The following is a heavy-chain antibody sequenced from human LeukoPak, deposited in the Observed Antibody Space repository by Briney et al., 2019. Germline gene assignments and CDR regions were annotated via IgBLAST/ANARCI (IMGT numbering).Heavy chain of an antibody. D-gene: IGHD3-22*01. CDR1: GTSISSSSYY. V-gene: IGHV4-39*07. CDR2: IYYGGNT. J-gene: IGHJ4*02. CDR3: ARAKIVVVTNYFDY. Sequence: SETLSLTCTVSGTSISSSSYYWGWIRQPPGKGLEWIGSIYYGGNTYYNSSLKSRVTISVDTSKNQFSLKLSSVTAADTAVYYCARAKIVVVTNYFDYWGQGTLVTVSS.